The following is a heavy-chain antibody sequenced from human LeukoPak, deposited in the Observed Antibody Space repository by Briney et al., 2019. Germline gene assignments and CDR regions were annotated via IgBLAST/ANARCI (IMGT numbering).Heavy chain of an antibody. D-gene: IGHD2-21*01. CDR3: VKDIVADPPYRSRLGDGYFDL. Sequence: GGSLRLSCSASGFTFSSYAMHWVRQAPGKGLEYVSAISSNGGSTYYADSVKGRFTISRDNSKNTLYLQMSSLRAEDTAVYYCVKDIVADPPYRSRLGDGYFDLWGRGTLVTVSS. CDR1: GFTFSSYA. J-gene: IGHJ2*01. V-gene: IGHV3-64D*06. CDR2: ISSNGGST.